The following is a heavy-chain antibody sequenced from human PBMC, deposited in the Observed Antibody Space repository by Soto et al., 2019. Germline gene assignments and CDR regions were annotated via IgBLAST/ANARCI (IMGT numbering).Heavy chain of an antibody. V-gene: IGHV3-30-3*01. J-gene: IGHJ4*02. CDR3: ARVDGPTVETMFFDY. Sequence: GESLKISCAASGFTFSSYAMHWVRQAPGKGLEWVAVISYDGSNKYYADSVKGRFTLSRDNANNSLYLQMDSLRADDTAVYYWARVDGPTVETMFFDYWGQGIPVTVSS. CDR2: ISYDGSNK. D-gene: IGHD5-12*01. CDR1: GFTFSSYA.